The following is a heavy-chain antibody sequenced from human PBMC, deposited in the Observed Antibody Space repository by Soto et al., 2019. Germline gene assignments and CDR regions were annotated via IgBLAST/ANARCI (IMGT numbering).Heavy chain of an antibody. CDR1: GVTFSSYA. D-gene: IGHD2-15*01. CDR3: ARDQRSVVVVASTSYYYGRDV. Sequence: SVKFSCKSSGVTFSSYAISWVRQALGQGLEWMGGIIPIFGTANYAQKFQGRVTITADESTSTAYMELSSLRSEDTAVYYCARDQRSVVVVASTSYYYGRDVWCQGNTGTVS. V-gene: IGHV1-69*13. CDR2: IIPIFGTA. J-gene: IGHJ6*02.